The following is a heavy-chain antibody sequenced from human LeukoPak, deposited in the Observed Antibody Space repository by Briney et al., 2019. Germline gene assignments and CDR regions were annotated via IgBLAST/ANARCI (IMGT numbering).Heavy chain of an antibody. V-gene: IGHV1-2*02. CDR1: GYTFTGYY. CDR2: INPNSGGT. D-gene: IGHD3-9*01. J-gene: IGHJ5*02. Sequence: ASVKVSCKASGYTFTGYYMHWVRQAPGQGLEWMGWINPNSGGTNYAQKFQGRVTMTRDTSISTAYMELSRLRSDDTAAYYCTRVRVLRYFDWSRGWFDPWGQGTLVTVSS. CDR3: TRVRVLRYFDWSRGWFDP.